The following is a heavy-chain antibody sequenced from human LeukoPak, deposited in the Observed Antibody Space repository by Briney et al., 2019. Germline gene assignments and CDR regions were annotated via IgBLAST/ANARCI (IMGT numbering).Heavy chain of an antibody. CDR2: IWYDENKK. Sequence: GGSLRLSCAASGFTFSSYGMHWVRQAPGKGLERGAVIWYDENKKYYADSVKGRFTISRDNFKSTLYLQMNSLRVEDTAVYYCAREGLTTTPNNAFDIWGQGTLVTVS. D-gene: IGHD4-11*01. V-gene: IGHV3-33*01. CDR3: AREGLTTTPNNAFDI. CDR1: GFTFSSYG. J-gene: IGHJ3*02.